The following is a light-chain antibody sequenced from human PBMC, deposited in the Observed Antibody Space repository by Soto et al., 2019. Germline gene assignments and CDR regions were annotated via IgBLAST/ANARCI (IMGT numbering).Light chain of an antibody. V-gene: IGKV1-9*01. CDR2: AAS. Sequence: DIQMTQSPSTLSASLGDRDTITCRASQSISSWLAWYQQKPGRAPKLLIYAASTLQSGVPSRFSGSGSGTEFTLTITSLQPEDFATYYCQQLNSFPITFGQGTRLEIK. CDR3: QQLNSFPIT. J-gene: IGKJ5*01. CDR1: QSISSW.